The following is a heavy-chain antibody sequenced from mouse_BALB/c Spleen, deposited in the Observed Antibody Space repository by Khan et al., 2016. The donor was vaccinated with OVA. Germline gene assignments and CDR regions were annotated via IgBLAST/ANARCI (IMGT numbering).Heavy chain of an antibody. CDR1: GSSSTSYG. D-gene: IGHD2-2*01. V-gene: IGHV2-3*01. CDR3: AIIFYGYDWFAY. CDR2: IWSDGNT. J-gene: IGHJ3*01. Sequence: QVQLNESGPGLVAPSQSLSITCTVSGSSSTSYGVSWARQTPGKGLDWLGVIWSDGNTNYHSSLKSRLTITKDNSTSQVLLKLNSLQTDDTATYYCAIIFYGYDWFAYWGQGTLVTVSA.